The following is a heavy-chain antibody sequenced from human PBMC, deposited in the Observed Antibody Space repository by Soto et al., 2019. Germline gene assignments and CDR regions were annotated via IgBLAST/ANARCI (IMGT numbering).Heavy chain of an antibody. D-gene: IGHD3-10*01. J-gene: IGHJ4*02. CDR2: INHSGST. Sequence: QVQLQQWGAGLLKPSETLSLTCAVYGGSFSGYYWSWIRQPPGKGLEWIGEINHSGSTNYNPSLQSRVTISVDTSKNQFSLKLSSVTAADTAVYYCARGRSSDGSGSPCDYWGQGTLVTVSS. CDR3: ARGRSSDGSGSPCDY. CDR1: GGSFSGYY. V-gene: IGHV4-34*01.